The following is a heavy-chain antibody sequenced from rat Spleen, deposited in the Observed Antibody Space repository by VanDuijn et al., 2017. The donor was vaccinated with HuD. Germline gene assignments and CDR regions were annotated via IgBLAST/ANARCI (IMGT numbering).Heavy chain of an antibody. CDR2: IWTGGST. D-gene: IGHD1-12*02. CDR1: GFSLTSYH. CDR3: TRDHSYWGNYYPGGFAY. J-gene: IGHJ3*01. Sequence: QVQLKESGPGLVQPSQTLSLTCTVSGFSLTSYHVSWVRQPPGKGLEWMGVIWTGGSTAYNSLLKSRLSISRDTSKSQVFLKMNSLQTEGTAIYFCTRDHSYWGNYYPGGFAYWGQGTLVTVSS. V-gene: IGHV2-43*01.